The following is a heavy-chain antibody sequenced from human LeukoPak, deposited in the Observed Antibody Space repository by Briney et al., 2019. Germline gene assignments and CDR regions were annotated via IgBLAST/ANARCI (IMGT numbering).Heavy chain of an antibody. V-gene: IGHV4-4*02. J-gene: IGHJ4*02. Sequence: NPSETLSLTCAVSGGSIISSNWWTWVRQPPGKGLEWIGEIFHSGSTYYNPSLKSRVTISVDRSKNQFSLKLSSVTAADTAVYYCARDLGYSSSYYFDYWGQGTLVTVSS. CDR1: GGSIISSNW. CDR2: IFHSGST. D-gene: IGHD6-13*01. CDR3: ARDLGYSSSYYFDY.